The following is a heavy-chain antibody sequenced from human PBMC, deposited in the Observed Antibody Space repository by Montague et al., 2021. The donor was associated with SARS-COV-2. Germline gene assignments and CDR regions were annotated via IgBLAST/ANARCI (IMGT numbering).Heavy chain of an antibody. CDR1: GGTKGRSGYS. CDR2: IYYSCFP. D-gene: IGHD6-13*01. Sequence: SETLSLTCTVSGGTKGRSGYSLGWIPQPPAEGLASLGCIYYSCFPYYNPSLKSRVTISVDTPKNPFSLTLSSVTAAYTAVYYCARPKYSSSWYVDYWGQGTLVSV. CDR3: ARPKYSSSWYVDY. J-gene: IGHJ4*02. V-gene: IGHV4-39*01.